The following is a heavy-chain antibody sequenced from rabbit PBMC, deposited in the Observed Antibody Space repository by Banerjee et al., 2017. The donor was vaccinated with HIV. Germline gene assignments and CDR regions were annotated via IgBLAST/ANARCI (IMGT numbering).Heavy chain of an antibody. CDR3: ARDRDGDAGYGSLAL. V-gene: IGHV1S45*01. Sequence: QEQLEESGGDLVKPEGSLTLTCTASGFSFSNGYVMCWVRQAPGKGLEWIACINTISGDPVYATWAKGRFTISKTSSTTVTLQMTSLTAADMATYFCARDRDGDAGYGSLALWGQGTLVTVS. CDR1: GFSFSNGYV. CDR2: INTISGDP. J-gene: IGHJ3*01. D-gene: IGHD7-1*01.